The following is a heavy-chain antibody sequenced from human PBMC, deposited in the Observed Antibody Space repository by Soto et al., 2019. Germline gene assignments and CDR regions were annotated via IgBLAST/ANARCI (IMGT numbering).Heavy chain of an antibody. CDR1: GGSISSGGYS. CDR3: ARGGRYATVTTFSFDY. D-gene: IGHD4-17*01. J-gene: IGHJ4*02. Sequence: SETLSLTCAVSGGSISSGGYSWSWIRQPPGKGLEWIGYIYHSGSTYYNPSLKSRVTISVDRSKNQFSLKLSSVTATDTAVYYCARGGRYATVTTFSFDYWGQGTLVTVSS. V-gene: IGHV4-30-2*01. CDR2: IYHSGST.